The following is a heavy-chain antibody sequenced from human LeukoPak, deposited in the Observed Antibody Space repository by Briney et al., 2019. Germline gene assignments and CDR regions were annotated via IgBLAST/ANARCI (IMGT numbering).Heavy chain of an antibody. CDR2: IRSNGDTT. CDR3: SKGQELDDGVFDS. Sequence: PGGSLRLSCTAPGLTFSSVAMTWCCQAPGKGLEWVSTIRSNGDTTYNADSVKGSFTISRDNTKKTLFLELNGLIIEYTATFYSSKGQELDDGVFDSWGQGTMVTVSS. CDR1: GLTFSSVA. V-gene: IGHV3-23*01. J-gene: IGHJ4*02. D-gene: IGHD1-1*01.